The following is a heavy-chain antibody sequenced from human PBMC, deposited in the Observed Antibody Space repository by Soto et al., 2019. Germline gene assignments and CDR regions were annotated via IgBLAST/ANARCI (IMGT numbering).Heavy chain of an antibody. CDR1: GFTFSDHY. CDR2: SRNKANSYTT. V-gene: IGHV3-72*01. D-gene: IGHD2-15*01. Sequence: EVQLVESGGGLVQPGGSLRLSCAASGFTFSDHYMDWVRQAPGKGLEWVGRSRNKANSYTTEYAASVKGRFTISTDDSKNSLYLHMNSLKTEDTAVYYCTRATTYCSRDSCRNYFDYWGQGTLVTVSS. J-gene: IGHJ4*02. CDR3: TRATTYCSRDSCRNYFDY.